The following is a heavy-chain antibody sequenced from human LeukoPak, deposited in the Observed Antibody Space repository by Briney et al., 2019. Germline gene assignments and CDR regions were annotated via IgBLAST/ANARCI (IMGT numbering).Heavy chain of an antibody. D-gene: IGHD4-17*01. CDR3: ARGRGYGVVFDY. CDR2: IYYSGST. Sequence: PSETLSLTCTVSGDSISSYYWSWIRQPPGKGLEWIGYIYYSGSTNYNPSLKSRVTISVDTSKNQFSLKLSSVTAADTAVYYCARGRGYGVVFDYWGQGTLVTVSS. V-gene: IGHV4-59*12. J-gene: IGHJ4*02. CDR1: GDSISSYY.